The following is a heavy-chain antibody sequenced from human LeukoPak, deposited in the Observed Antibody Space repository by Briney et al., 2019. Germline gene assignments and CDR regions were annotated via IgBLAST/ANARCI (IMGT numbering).Heavy chain of an antibody. CDR1: GGTISSYA. D-gene: IGHD2-2*01. CDR2: IIPIFGSP. V-gene: IGHV1-69*01. CDR3: ASRYCSTDSCRSSTHYYYGMDV. J-gene: IGHJ6*02. Sequence: SVKVSCKASGGTISSYAISWLRQAPGQGLEWMGGIIPIFGSPSYPQKFQDRLTITADESTSTACMELSSLRFEDTAVYYCASRYCSTDSCRSSTHYYYGMDVWGQGTTVTVSS.